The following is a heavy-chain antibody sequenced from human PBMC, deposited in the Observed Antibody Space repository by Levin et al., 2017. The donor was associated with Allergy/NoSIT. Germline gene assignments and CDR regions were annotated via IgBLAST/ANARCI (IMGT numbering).Heavy chain of an antibody. CDR1: GGTFSTFG. D-gene: IGHD4-23*01. CDR2: IIPIFATT. V-gene: IGHV1-69*13. CDR3: ARPWTGSHYAGDI. Sequence: SVKVSCKASGGTFSTFGISWVRQAPGQGLEWVGGIIPIFATTNYAQRFQGRVTITADESTTTVYMELSSLAPDDTAVYYCARPWTGSHYAGDIWGQGTLVTVSS. J-gene: IGHJ4*02.